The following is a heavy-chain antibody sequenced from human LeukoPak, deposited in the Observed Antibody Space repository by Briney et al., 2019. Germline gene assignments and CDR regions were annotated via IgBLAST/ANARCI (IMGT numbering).Heavy chain of an antibody. Sequence: GGSLRLSCAASGFTFSSYAMSWVRQAPGKGLEWVSAISGSGGGTYYADSVKGRFTISRDNSKNTLYLQMNSLRAEDTAVYYCAKTTMVRGVPGYWGQGTLVTVSS. V-gene: IGHV3-23*01. D-gene: IGHD3-10*01. CDR1: GFTFSSYA. CDR2: ISGSGGGT. J-gene: IGHJ4*02. CDR3: AKTTMVRGVPGY.